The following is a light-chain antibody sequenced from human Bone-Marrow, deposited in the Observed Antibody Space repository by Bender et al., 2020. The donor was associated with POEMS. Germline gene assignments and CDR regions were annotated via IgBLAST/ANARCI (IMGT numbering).Light chain of an antibody. Sequence: QSALTQPASVSGSPGQSITVSCTGTSSDIGGYNYVSWYQQLPGKAPTLIIYDVSHRPSGVSIRFSGSKSGNTASLTISGIQAEDGAEYYCSSYRATTLVFGTGTKVTGL. CDR2: DVS. J-gene: IGLJ1*01. CDR3: SSYRATTLV. V-gene: IGLV2-14*03. CDR1: SSDIGGYNY.